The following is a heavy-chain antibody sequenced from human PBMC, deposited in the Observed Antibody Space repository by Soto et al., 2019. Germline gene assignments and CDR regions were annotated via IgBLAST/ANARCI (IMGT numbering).Heavy chain of an antibody. Sequence: QVQLVQSGAEVKKPGSSVKVSCKASGGTFSSYAISWVRQAPGQGLEWMGGIIPIFGTANYAQKFQGRVTITADESTSTAYMELSSLRSEDTAVYYCARQRWLQQQAGDLDYYYYGMDVWGQGTTVTVSS. CDR1: GGTFSSYA. CDR3: ARQRWLQQQAGDLDYYYYGMDV. CDR2: IIPIFGTA. V-gene: IGHV1-69*01. J-gene: IGHJ6*02. D-gene: IGHD5-12*01.